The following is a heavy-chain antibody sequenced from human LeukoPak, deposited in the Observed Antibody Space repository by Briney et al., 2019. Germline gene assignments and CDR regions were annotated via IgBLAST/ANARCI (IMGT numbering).Heavy chain of an antibody. J-gene: IGHJ5*02. V-gene: IGHV3-33*01. D-gene: IGHD3-3*01. CDR1: GFTFSSYG. CDR3: ARELYDFWSGYYSPAPLDP. Sequence: GGSLRLSCAASGFTFSSYGMHWVRQAPGKGLEWVAVIWYEGSNKYYADSVKGRFTISRDNSKNTLYLQMNSLRAEDTAVYYCARELYDFWSGYYSPAPLDPWGQGTLVTVSS. CDR2: IWYEGSNK.